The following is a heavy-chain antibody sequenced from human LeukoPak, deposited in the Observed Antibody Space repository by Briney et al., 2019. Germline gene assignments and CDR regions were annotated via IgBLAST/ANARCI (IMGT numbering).Heavy chain of an antibody. CDR1: GFTFSDYY. CDR2: ITSSGGSI. J-gene: IGHJ6*03. D-gene: IGHD2-2*01. CDR3: AREGRCSSTSCDATYYYMDV. Sequence: GGSLRLSCAASGFTFSDYYMNWIRQAPGKGLEWVSYITSSGGSIYYADSVKGRFTISRDNARNSLSLQMNSLRAEDTGVYYCAREGRCSSTSCDATYYYMDVWGQGTTVTVSS. V-gene: IGHV3-11*04.